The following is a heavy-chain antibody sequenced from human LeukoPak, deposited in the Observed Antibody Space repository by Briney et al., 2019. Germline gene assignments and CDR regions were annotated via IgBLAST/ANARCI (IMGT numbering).Heavy chain of an antibody. D-gene: IGHD3-16*02. Sequence: PGGSLRLSCAASKLTFTSYGMSWVRQAPGKGLEWVSAISGSGGSTYYADSVKGRFTISRDNSKNTLYLQMNSLRAEDTAVYYCAKGKIMITFGGVIVRGPVDYWGQGTLVTVSS. V-gene: IGHV3-23*01. CDR2: ISGSGGST. CDR3: AKGKIMITFGGVIVRGPVDY. CDR1: KLTFTSYG. J-gene: IGHJ4*02.